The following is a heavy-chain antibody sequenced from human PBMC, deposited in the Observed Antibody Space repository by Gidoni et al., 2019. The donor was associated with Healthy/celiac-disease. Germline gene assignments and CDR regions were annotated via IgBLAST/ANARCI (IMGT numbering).Heavy chain of an antibody. Sequence: QVQLVQSGAEVKKPGSSVKVSCKASGGTFSSYTISWVRQAPGQGLEWMGRIIPILGIANYAQKFQRRVTITADKSTSTAYMELSSLRSEDTAVYYCARDTGAMTTVTWRDYYYYGMDVWGQGTTVTVSS. J-gene: IGHJ6*02. CDR1: GGTFSSYT. CDR2: IIPILGIA. V-gene: IGHV1-69*08. D-gene: IGHD4-17*01. CDR3: ARDTGAMTTVTWRDYYYYGMDV.